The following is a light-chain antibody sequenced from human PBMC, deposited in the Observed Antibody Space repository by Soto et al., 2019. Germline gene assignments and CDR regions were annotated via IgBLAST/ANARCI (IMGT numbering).Light chain of an antibody. CDR1: QSVSSNY. V-gene: IGKV3-20*01. CDR2: GAS. J-gene: IGKJ2*01. Sequence: EIVLTQSPGTLSLSPGESATLSCRASQSVSSNYLAWYQQKPGQAPRLLIYGASSRATSIPDRFSGSGSGTDFTLTISRLEPEDFAVYYCQQYGSSPLYTFGQGTKLEIK. CDR3: QQYGSSPLYT.